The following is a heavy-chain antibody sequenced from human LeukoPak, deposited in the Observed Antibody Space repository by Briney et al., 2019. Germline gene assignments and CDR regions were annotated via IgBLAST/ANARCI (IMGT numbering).Heavy chain of an antibody. J-gene: IGHJ4*02. CDR3: ARARFGYNRGPFDY. CDR2: ISYDGSNK. CDR1: GVTLSPYG. Sequence: GGSLRLSCAASGVTLSPYGMHWVRQAPGKGLEWVAFISYDGSNKHYADSVKGRFTISRDNSKNTLYLQMNSLRPEDTAVYYCARARFGYNRGPFDYWGQGILVTVSS. D-gene: IGHD5-24*01. V-gene: IGHV3-30*03.